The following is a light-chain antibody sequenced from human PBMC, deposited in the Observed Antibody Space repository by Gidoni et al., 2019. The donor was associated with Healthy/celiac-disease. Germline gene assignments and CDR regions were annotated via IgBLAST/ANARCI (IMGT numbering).Light chain of an antibody. CDR2: DTR. CDR1: TGAVTSGHY. Sequence: AVVTQEPSLTVSPGGRVTLTCGSSTGAVTSGHYPYWFQQKPGQAPRTLIYDTRNKHSWTPARFSGSLLGGKAALTLSGAQPEDEAEYYCLLSYSGARLYVFGTGTKVTVL. J-gene: IGLJ1*01. CDR3: LLSYSGARLYV. V-gene: IGLV7-46*01.